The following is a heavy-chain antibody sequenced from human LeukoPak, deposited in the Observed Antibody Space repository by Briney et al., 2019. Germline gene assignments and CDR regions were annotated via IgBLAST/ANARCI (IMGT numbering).Heavy chain of an antibody. CDR1: GYSFTTYW. J-gene: IGHJ4*02. CDR3: ARRLTSGWTFDY. CDR2: IYPGDSDT. Sequence: KNGESLKISCKGSGYSFTTYWIAWVRQMPGKGLEWMGIIYPGDSDTRYSPSFQGQVTISADKSISTAYLQWSSLKASDTAMYFCARRLTSGWTFDYWGQGTLVTVSS. D-gene: IGHD6-19*01. V-gene: IGHV5-51*01.